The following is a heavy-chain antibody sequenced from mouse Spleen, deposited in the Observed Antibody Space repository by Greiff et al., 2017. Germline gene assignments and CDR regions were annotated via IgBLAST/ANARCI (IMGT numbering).Heavy chain of an antibody. Sequence: EVHLVESGGGLVKLGGSLKLSCAASGFTFSSYAMSWVRQTPVKRLEWVATISSGGGNTYYPDSVKGRFTISRDNAKNTLYLQMSSLKTEDTAMYYCARRYYGSSWFAYWGQGTLVTVSA. J-gene: IGHJ3*01. V-gene: IGHV5-9-3*01. D-gene: IGHD1-1*01. CDR1: GFTFSSYA. CDR2: ISSGGGNT. CDR3: ARRYYGSSWFAY.